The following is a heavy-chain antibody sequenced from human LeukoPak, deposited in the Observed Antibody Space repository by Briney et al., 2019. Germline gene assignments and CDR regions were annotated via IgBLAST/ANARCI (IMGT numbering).Heavy chain of an antibody. CDR2: IYNSGIN. D-gene: IGHD1-1*01. V-gene: IGHV4-59*07. J-gene: IGHJ4*02. CDR3: ARGTSGLPVDY. Sequence: PSDTLYLTCTVSGDSTSTNYWTWIRQPPGQGLEWIGYIYNSGINKYNTSHKSRVIISVDTSKNQISMKLNSMTGADTAIYYCARGTSGLPVDYWGQGTLVTVSS. CDR1: GDSTSTNY.